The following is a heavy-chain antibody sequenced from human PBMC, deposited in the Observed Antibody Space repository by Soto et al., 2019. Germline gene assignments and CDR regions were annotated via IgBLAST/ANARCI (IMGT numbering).Heavy chain of an antibody. CDR3: ARAPFRGSYTYYYYYGIDV. Sequence: PSETLSLTCAVYGGSFSGYYWSWIRQPPGKGLEWIGEINHSGSTNYNPSLKSRVTISVDTSKNQFSLKLSSVTAADTAVYYCARAPFRGSYTYYYYYGIDVWGQGTTVTVYS. CDR1: GGSFSGYY. J-gene: IGHJ6*02. V-gene: IGHV4-34*01. CDR2: INHSGST. D-gene: IGHD3-16*01.